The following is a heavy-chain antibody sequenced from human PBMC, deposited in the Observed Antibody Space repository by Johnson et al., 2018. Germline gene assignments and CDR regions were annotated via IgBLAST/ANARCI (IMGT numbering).Heavy chain of an antibody. CDR3: AKDQAVRHACDI. V-gene: IGHV3-30*18. Sequence: QVQLVQSGGGVVQPGRSLRLSCAASGFTFSSYGMHWVRQAPGKGPEWVAFISYDGNTKYYADSVKGRFTISRDNSQNTVYLQMNSLSTEDAAIYSCAKDQAVRHACDIGGHGTMVTVSS. J-gene: IGHJ3*02. CDR2: ISYDGNTK. CDR1: GFTFSSYG.